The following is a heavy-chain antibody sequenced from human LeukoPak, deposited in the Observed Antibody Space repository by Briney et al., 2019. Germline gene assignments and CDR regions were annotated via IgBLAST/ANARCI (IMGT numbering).Heavy chain of an antibody. J-gene: IGHJ4*02. V-gene: IGHV3-66*02. D-gene: IGHD3-22*01. Sequence: GSLRLSCAASGFTFSNSAMSWVRQAPGKGLEWVSVIYSGGSIYYADSVKGRFTISRDNSKNTLYLQMNSLRAEDTAVYYCARAYDSSGYHDDWGQGTLVTVSS. CDR2: IYSGGSI. CDR1: GFTFSNSA. CDR3: ARAYDSSGYHDD.